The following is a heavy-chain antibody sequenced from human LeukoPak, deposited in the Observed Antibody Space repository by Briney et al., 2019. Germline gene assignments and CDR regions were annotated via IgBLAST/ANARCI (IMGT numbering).Heavy chain of an antibody. CDR3: ASTFPYCGGGSCAL. CDR2: IYWNGGSK. J-gene: IGHJ4*02. Sequence: GGSLRLSCAASGFTFDDYGMSWVRQAPGKGLEWVSGIYWNGGSKDYADSVKRRFTISRDNAKISLYLQMNSLRAEDTAIYYCASTFPYCGGGSCALGGQGTLVTVSS. V-gene: IGHV3-20*04. D-gene: IGHD2-15*01. CDR1: GFTFDDYG.